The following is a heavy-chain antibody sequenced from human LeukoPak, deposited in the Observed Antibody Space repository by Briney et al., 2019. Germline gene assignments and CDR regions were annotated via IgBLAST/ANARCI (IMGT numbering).Heavy chain of an antibody. Sequence: PGGSLRLSCAASGFTFSSYGMHWVRQAPGKGLEWVAVISYDGSNKYYADSVKGRFTISRDNSKNTLYLQMNSLRAEDTAVYYCAKDRDIVVAGFDYWGQGTLVTVSS. CDR1: GFTFSSYG. V-gene: IGHV3-30*18. D-gene: IGHD2-2*01. CDR2: ISYDGSNK. CDR3: AKDRDIVVAGFDY. J-gene: IGHJ4*02.